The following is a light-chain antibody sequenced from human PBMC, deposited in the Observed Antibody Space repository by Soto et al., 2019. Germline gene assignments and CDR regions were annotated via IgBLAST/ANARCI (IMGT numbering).Light chain of an antibody. CDR1: QSIGTW. Sequence: DVQMTQSPSTLSASVGDRVTITCRASQSIGTWLAWYQQKPGGAPRLLIYDVSNLESGVPSRFSGSGSGPEFTLTITRLQPEVFGIYYCQQYDSSRTFGQGTKVDLK. J-gene: IGKJ1*01. V-gene: IGKV1-5*01. CDR2: DVS. CDR3: QQYDSSRT.